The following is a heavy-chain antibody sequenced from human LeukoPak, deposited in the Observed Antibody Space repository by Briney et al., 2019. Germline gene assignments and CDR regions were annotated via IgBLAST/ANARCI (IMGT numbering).Heavy chain of an antibody. CDR2: ISAYTGST. J-gene: IGHJ3*02. CDR3: ARTVGATGAFDI. CDR1: GYTFINYG. V-gene: IGHV1-18*01. D-gene: IGHD1-26*01. Sequence: ASVKVSCKASGYTFINYGLTWVRQAPGQGFEWMGWISAYTGSTNYAQKLQGRVTMPTDPSTSTAYMELRSLRSDDPAVYYCARTVGATGAFDIWGQGTMVIVSS.